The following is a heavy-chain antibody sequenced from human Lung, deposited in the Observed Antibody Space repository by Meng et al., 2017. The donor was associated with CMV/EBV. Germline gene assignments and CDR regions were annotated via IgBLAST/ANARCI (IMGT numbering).Heavy chain of an antibody. Sequence: GEXXKISCAASGFIFSSYSMNWVRQAPGKGLEWVSSISISSGYKNYADSVKGRFTISRDNAKNSLYLQMNSLRAEDTAVYYCARVPYGDYPYWDQGTLVTVSS. V-gene: IGHV3-21*01. J-gene: IGHJ4*02. CDR3: ARVPYGDYPY. D-gene: IGHD4-17*01. CDR1: GFIFSSYS. CDR2: ISISSGYK.